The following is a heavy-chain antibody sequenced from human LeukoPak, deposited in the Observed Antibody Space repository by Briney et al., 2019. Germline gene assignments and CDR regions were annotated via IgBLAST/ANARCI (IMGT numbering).Heavy chain of an antibody. V-gene: IGHV3-9*01. CDR3: AKDILLQRDYDSSGYYDY. D-gene: IGHD3-22*01. CDR2: TSWNSGSI. J-gene: IGHJ4*02. CDR1: GFTFDDYA. Sequence: GGSLRLYCAASGFTFDDYAMHRVRQAPGWGLEWVSGTSWNSGSIGYADSVKGRFTISRDNAKNSLYLQMNSLRAEDTALYYCAKDILLQRDYDSSGYYDYWGQGTLATVTS.